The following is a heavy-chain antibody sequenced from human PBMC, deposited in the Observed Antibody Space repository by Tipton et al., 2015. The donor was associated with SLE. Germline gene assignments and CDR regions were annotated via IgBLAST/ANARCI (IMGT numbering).Heavy chain of an antibody. D-gene: IGHD6-13*01. CDR3: ARFSLAAAGTWFDP. V-gene: IGHV4-59*08. CDR2: IYYSGST. CDR1: GGSISSDH. J-gene: IGHJ5*02. Sequence: TLSLTCTVSGGSISSDHWSWIRQPPGKGLEWIWYIYYSGSTNYNPSLKSRVTISVDTSKNQFSLKLSSVTAADTAVYYCARFSLAAAGTWFDPWGQGTLVTVSS.